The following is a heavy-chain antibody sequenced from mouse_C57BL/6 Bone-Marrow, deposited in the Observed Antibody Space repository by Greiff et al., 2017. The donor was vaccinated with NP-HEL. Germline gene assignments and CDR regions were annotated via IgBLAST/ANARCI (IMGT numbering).Heavy chain of an antibody. J-gene: IGHJ3*01. CDR1: GYTFTGYW. CDR3: ARDYIYYGSEGAWFAY. Sequence: QVQLQQSGAELMKPGASVKLSCKATGYTFTGYWIEWVKQRPGHGLEWIGEILPGSGSTNYNEKFKGKATFTADTSSNTAYMQLSSLTTEDSAIYYCARDYIYYGSEGAWFAYWGQGTLVTVSA. CDR2: ILPGSGST. V-gene: IGHV1-9*01. D-gene: IGHD1-1*01.